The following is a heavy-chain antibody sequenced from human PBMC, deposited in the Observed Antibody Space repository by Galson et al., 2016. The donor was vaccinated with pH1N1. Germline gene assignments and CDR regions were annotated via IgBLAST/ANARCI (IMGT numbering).Heavy chain of an antibody. Sequence: SLRLSCAASGFTVSSNYMSWVRQAPGKGLEWVSVIYSDPGTYYADSVKGRFTISRDNSKNTLYLQMNILRAEDTAVYYCARTNPFDGDLRYFDYWGQGTLVTVSS. D-gene: IGHD3-10*01. V-gene: IGHV3-53*01. CDR3: ARTNPFDGDLRYFDY. CDR1: GFTVSSNY. CDR2: IYSDPGT. J-gene: IGHJ4*02.